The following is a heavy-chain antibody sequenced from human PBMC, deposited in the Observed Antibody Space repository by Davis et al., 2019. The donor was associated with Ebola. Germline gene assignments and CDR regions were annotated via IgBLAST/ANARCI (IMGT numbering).Heavy chain of an antibody. CDR2: IYYSGST. D-gene: IGHD6-13*01. J-gene: IGHJ2*01. CDR3: ARHETGYSSSWYVFPSWYFDL. CDR1: GDSISSSSYY. V-gene: IGHV4-39*01. Sequence: MPSETLSLTCTVPGDSISSSSYYWAWIRQPPGKGLEWLGSIYYSGSTYYNPSLKSRVTISVDTSKNQFSLKLSSVTAADTAGYYCARHETGYSSSWYVFPSWYFDLWGRGTLVTVSS.